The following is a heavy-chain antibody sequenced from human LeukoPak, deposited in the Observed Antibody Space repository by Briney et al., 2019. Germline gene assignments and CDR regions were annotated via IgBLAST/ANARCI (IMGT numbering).Heavy chain of an antibody. CDR3: IKDTIFTVDPFDY. Sequence: PGGYLRLSCVVSGMTFERHGMHWVRQPPGKGLEWLAFIKYDGSRTDYEDSVQGRFTVSRDNSKNTLYLEMNSLRLEDTAVYYCIKDTIFTVDPFDYWGQGTLVTVSS. CDR1: GMTFERHG. J-gene: IGHJ4*02. V-gene: IGHV3-30*02. CDR2: IKYDGSRT. D-gene: IGHD3-3*01.